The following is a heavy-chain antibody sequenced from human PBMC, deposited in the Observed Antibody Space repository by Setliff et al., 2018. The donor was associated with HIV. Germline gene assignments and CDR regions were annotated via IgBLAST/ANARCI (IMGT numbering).Heavy chain of an antibody. D-gene: IGHD6-13*01. CDR2: ISGYSGHT. CDR1: GGNFGNSA. J-gene: IGHJ4*02. Sequence: ASVKVSCKASGGNFGNSAIGWVRQAPGQGLEWMGWISGYSGHTSYAQKIQGRVTMTTDTSTSTAYMELRSLRSDDTAVYFCAREHSTTWPYFDFWGQGTLVTVSS. V-gene: IGHV1-18*01. CDR3: AREHSTTWPYFDF.